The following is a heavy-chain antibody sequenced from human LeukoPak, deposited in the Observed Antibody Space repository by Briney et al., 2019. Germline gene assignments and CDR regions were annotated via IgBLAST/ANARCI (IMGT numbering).Heavy chain of an antibody. CDR2: ISGSGGST. CDR1: GFTFSSYA. Sequence: PGGSLRLSCAASGFTFSSYAMSWVRQAPGKGLEWVSAISGSGGSTYYADSVKGRFTISRDNSKNTLYLQMNSLRAEDTAVYYCAKGNSSISHPPRDYWGQGTLVTVSS. D-gene: IGHD6-13*01. CDR3: AKGNSSISHPPRDY. V-gene: IGHV3-23*01. J-gene: IGHJ4*02.